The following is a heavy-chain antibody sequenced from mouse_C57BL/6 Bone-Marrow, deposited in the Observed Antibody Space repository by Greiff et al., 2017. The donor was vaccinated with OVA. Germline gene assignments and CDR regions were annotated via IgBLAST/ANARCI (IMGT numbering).Heavy chain of an antibody. CDR3: ARGFITTVVGAMDY. CDR1: GYSFTDYN. D-gene: IGHD1-1*01. J-gene: IGHJ4*01. Sequence: VQLKESGPELVKPGASVKISCKASGYSFTDYNMNWVKQSNGKSLEWIGVINPNYGTTSYNQKFKGKATLTVDQSSSTAYMQLNSLTSEDSAVYYCARGFITTVVGAMDYWGQGTSVTVSS. CDR2: INPNYGTT. V-gene: IGHV1-39*01.